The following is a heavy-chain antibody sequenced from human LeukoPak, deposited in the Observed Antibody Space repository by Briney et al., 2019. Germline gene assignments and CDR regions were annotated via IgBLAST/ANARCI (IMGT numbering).Heavy chain of an antibody. CDR2: ISNSGGST. J-gene: IGHJ4*02. CDR1: GFSVSRHH. V-gene: IGHV3-23*01. D-gene: IGHD3-10*01. CDR3: AKRASGSGTSLYYFDY. Sequence: GGSLRLSCAASGFSVSRHHMSWIRQAPGKGLEWVSVISNSGGSTFYADSVKGRFTISRDNSKNTLYLQMNSLRAEDTAVYYCAKRASGSGTSLYYFDYWGQGTLVTVSS.